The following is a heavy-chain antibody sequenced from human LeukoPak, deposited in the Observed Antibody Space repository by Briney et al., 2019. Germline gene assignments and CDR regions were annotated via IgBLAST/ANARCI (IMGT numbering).Heavy chain of an antibody. CDR2: IYYSGST. J-gene: IGHJ4*02. Sequence: PSQTLSLTCTVSGGSISSGGYYWSWIRQHPGKGLEWIGYIYYSGSTYYNPSLKSRVTISVDTSKNQFSLKLSSVTAADTAVYYCARVYRSSSWYFDYWGQGTLVTVSS. D-gene: IGHD6-13*01. V-gene: IGHV4-31*03. CDR3: ARVYRSSSWYFDY. CDR1: GGSISSGGYY.